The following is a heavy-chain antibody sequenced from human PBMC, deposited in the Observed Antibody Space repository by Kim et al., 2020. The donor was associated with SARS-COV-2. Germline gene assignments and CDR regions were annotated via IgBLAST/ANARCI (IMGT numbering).Heavy chain of an antibody. CDR2: IYTSGST. V-gene: IGHV4-61*02. Sequence: SETLSLTCTVSGGSISSGSYYWSWIRQPAGKGLEWIGRIYTSGSTNYNPSLKSRVTISVDTSKNQFSLKLSSVTAADTAVYYCARGDGSWYSAFDIWGQGTMVTVSS. CDR1: GGSISSGSYY. CDR3: ARGDGSWYSAFDI. J-gene: IGHJ3*02. D-gene: IGHD6-13*01.